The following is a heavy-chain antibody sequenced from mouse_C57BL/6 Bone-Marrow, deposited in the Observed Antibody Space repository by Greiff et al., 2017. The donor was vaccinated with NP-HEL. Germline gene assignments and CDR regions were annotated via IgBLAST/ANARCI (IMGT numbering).Heavy chain of an antibody. D-gene: IGHD1-1*01. V-gene: IGHV1-85*01. CDR2: IYPRDGST. CDR1: GYTFTSYD. CDR3: ARPDYYGSSPNYFDY. J-gene: IGHJ2*01. Sequence: QVQLQQSGPELVKPGASVKLSCKASGYTFTSYDINWVKQRPGQGLEWIGWIYPRDGSTKYNEKFKGKATLTVDTSSSTAYMELHSLTSEDSAVYFCARPDYYGSSPNYFDYWGQGTTLTVSS.